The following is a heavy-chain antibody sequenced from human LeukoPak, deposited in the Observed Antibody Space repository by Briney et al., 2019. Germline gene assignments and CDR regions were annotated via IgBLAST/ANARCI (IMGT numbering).Heavy chain of an antibody. Sequence: GGSLRLCCAASGFTFSSYSMNWVRQAPGKGLEWVSSISSSSSYIYYADSVKGRFTISRDNAKNSLYLQMNSLRAEDTAVYYCARWGSSDSFDYWGQGTLVTVSS. CDR1: GFTFSSYS. J-gene: IGHJ4*02. CDR2: ISSSSSYI. CDR3: ARWGSSDSFDY. D-gene: IGHD3-22*01. V-gene: IGHV3-21*01.